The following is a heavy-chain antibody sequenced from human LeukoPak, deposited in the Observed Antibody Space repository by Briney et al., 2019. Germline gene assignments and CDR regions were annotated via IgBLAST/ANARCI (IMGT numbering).Heavy chain of an antibody. V-gene: IGHV4-34*01. J-gene: IGHJ4*02. CDR1: GGSFSGYY. Sequence: PSETLSLTCAVYGGSFSGYYWSWIRQPPGKGLEWIGEINHSGSTNYNPSLKSRVTISVDTSKNHFSLKLSSVTAADTAVYYCARDQTYSGSGIYTYFDYWGQGTLVTVSS. D-gene: IGHD3-10*01. CDR3: ARDQTYSGSGIYTYFDY. CDR2: INHSGST.